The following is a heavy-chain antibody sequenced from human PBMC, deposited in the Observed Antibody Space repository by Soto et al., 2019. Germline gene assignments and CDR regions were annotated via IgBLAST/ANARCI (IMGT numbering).Heavy chain of an antibody. Sequence: GESLKISCKGSGYSFTSYWIGWVRQMPGKGLEWMGIIYPGDSDTRYSPSFQGQVTISADKSISTAYLQWSSLKASDTAMYYCARLKCSNTSCHLDPYYYYGMDVWGQGTTVTVSS. D-gene: IGHD2-2*01. V-gene: IGHV5-51*01. J-gene: IGHJ6*02. CDR3: ARLKCSNTSCHLDPYYYYGMDV. CDR1: GYSFTSYW. CDR2: IYPGDSDT.